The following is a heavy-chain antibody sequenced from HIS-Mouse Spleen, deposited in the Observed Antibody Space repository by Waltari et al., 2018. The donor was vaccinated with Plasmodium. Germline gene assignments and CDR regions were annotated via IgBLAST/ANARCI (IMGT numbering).Heavy chain of an antibody. V-gene: IGHV3-7*01. J-gene: IGHJ2*01. CDR3: ASSWYWYFDL. CDR1: GFSFSSYW. D-gene: IGHD6-13*01. Sequence: EVQLVESGGGLVQPGGSLRLSGAASGFSFSSYWMSWVRQASGKGLEWVANIKQDGSEKYYVDSVKGRFTISRDNAKNSLYLQMNSLRAEDTAVYYCASSWYWYFDLWGRGTLVTVSS. CDR2: IKQDGSEK.